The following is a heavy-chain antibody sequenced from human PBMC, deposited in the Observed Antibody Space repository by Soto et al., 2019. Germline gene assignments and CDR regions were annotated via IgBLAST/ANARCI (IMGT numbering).Heavy chain of an antibody. CDR2: ISSNGGST. D-gene: IGHD5-18*01. J-gene: IGHJ4*02. CDR1: GFTFSSYA. CDR3: ARAPEKNWGTAMVSPDDY. Sequence: EVQLVESGGGLVQPGGSLRLSCAASGFTFSSYAMHWVRQAPGKGLEYVSAISSNGGSTYYANSVKGRFTISRDNSKNTLYLQMGSLRAEDMAVYYCARAPEKNWGTAMVSPDDYWGQGTLVTVSS. V-gene: IGHV3-64*01.